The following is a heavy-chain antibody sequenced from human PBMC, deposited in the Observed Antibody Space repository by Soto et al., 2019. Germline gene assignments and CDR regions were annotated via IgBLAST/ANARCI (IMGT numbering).Heavy chain of an antibody. D-gene: IGHD2-21*02. Sequence: GGSLRLSCGVSGFPFAPSTMSWVRQAPGKGLEWVSTISVSVGSTYSADSVQGRFTVSSDISDNTLFLRMTSLTADDTAVYFCAKRDVPHSASNAYFYDHWGRGVLVTVSS. J-gene: IGHJ4*02. CDR2: ISVSVGST. V-gene: IGHV3-23*01. CDR1: GFPFAPST. CDR3: AKRDVPHSASNAYFYDH.